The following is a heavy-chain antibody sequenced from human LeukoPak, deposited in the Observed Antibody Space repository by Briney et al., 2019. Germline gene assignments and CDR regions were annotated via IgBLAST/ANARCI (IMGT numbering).Heavy chain of an antibody. CDR3: AAGARTGYYDSSGYSSY. CDR1: GGTFSSYA. D-gene: IGHD3-22*01. CDR2: IIPIFGTA. Sequence: ASVRVSCKASGGTFSSYAISWVRQAPGQGLEWMGGIIPIFGTANYAQKFQGRVTITTDESTSTAYMELSSLRSEDTAVYYCAAGARTGYYDSSGYSSYWGQGTLVTVSS. J-gene: IGHJ4*02. V-gene: IGHV1-69*05.